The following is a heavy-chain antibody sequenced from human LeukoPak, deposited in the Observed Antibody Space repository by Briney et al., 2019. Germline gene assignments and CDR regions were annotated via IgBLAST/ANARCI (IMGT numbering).Heavy chain of an antibody. J-gene: IGHJ6*03. CDR1: GGSFSGYY. Sequence: SETLSLTCAVYGGSFSGYYWSWIRQPPGKGLEWIGEINHSGSTNYNPSLKSRVTISVDTSKNQFSLKLSSVTAADTAVYYCARGNSMVRGKRYYSYYYMDVWGKGTTVTISS. CDR3: ARGNSMVRGKRYYSYYYMDV. D-gene: IGHD3-10*01. V-gene: IGHV4-34*01. CDR2: INHSGST.